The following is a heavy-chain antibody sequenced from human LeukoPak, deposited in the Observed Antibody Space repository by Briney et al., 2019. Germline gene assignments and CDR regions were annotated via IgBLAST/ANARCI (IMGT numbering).Heavy chain of an antibody. J-gene: IGHJ4*02. CDR3: ARGITMVRGVIASTDY. CDR1: GGSFSGYY. CDR2: INHSGST. D-gene: IGHD3-10*01. V-gene: IGHV4-34*01. Sequence: PSETLSLTCAVYGGSFSGYYWSWIRQPPGKGLEWIGEINHSGSTNYNPSLKSRFTISVDTSKNQFSLKLSSVTAADTAVYYCARGITMVRGVIASTDYWGQGTLVTVSS.